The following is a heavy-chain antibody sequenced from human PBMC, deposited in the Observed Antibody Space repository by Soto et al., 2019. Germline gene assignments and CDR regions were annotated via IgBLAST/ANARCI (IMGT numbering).Heavy chain of an antibody. D-gene: IGHD3-10*01. Sequence: SQTLSLTCVISGDSVSSYSAAWNWIRQSPSGGLEWLGRTYYRSRFFSDYAESVKSRIIINPDTSKNQFSLQLKSVNPEDTAVYYCVRDRYSSSGWFDPWGQGTPVTVSS. J-gene: IGHJ5*02. CDR1: GDSVSSYSAA. CDR3: VRDRYSSSGWFDP. V-gene: IGHV6-1*01. CDR2: TYYRSRFFS.